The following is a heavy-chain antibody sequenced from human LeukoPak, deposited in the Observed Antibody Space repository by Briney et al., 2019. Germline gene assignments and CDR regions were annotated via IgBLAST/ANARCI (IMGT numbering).Heavy chain of an antibody. CDR1: GFTFSSYG. CDR3: ASGRHSSSWYLEFGY. CDR2: ISYDGSNK. D-gene: IGHD6-13*01. V-gene: IGHV3-30*03. Sequence: PGRSPRLSCAASGFTFSSYGVHWVRQAPGKGLEWVAVISYDGSNKYYAESVKCRFTISSDNSKNTLYLQMNSLGAEDTAVYYCASGRHSSSWYLEFGYWGQGTLVTVSS. J-gene: IGHJ4*02.